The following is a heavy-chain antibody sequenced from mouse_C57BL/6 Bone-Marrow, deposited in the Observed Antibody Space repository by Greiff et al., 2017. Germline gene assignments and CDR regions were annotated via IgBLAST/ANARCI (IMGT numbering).Heavy chain of an antibody. CDR2: IYPGDGDT. J-gene: IGHJ1*03. Sequence: QVQLQQSGPELVKPGASVKISCKASGYEFSSSWMNWVKQRPGKGLEWIGRIYPGDGDTNYNGTFQGKAKLTADKSSSTAYMQLSSLTSEDSAVYFCARGGDDYGYFDVWGTGTTVTVSS. V-gene: IGHV1-82*01. CDR3: ARGGDDYGYFDV. D-gene: IGHD2-4*01. CDR1: GYEFSSSW.